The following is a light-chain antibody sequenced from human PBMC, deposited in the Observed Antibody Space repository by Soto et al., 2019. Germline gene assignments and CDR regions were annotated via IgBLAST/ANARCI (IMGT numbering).Light chain of an antibody. CDR2: CAS. J-gene: IGKJ4*01. CDR3: QQYGSSVT. CDR1: QSVYNNY. Sequence: EIVLTQSPGSLSLSPGERATLSCRASQSVYNNYIAWYQHSPGQAPRVLIYCASTRATGTPDRLSGSGSGTDLTLNITRLEPEDSALYYRQQYGSSVTFGGGNKVE. V-gene: IGKV3-20*01.